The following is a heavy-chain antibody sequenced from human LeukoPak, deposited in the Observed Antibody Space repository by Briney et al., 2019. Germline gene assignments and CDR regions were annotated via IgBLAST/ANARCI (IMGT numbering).Heavy chain of an antibody. J-gene: IGHJ6*03. CDR3: ARASGYDGQYYYYYMDV. Sequence: TGGSLRLSCAASGFTVSRNYVSWVRQAPGKGLEWVSLIYSDGSTYYADSVKGRFTISRDDSKNTLYLQMNSLRAEDTAVYYCARASGYDGQYYYYYMDVWGKGTTVTVSS. V-gene: IGHV3-53*01. CDR2: IYSDGST. D-gene: IGHD5-12*01. CDR1: GFTVSRNY.